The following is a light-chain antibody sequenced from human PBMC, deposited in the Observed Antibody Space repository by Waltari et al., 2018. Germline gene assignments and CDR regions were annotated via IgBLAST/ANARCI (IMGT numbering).Light chain of an antibody. CDR1: QSLVHSDGNTY. CDR2: RVS. V-gene: IGKV2-30*02. J-gene: IGKJ1*01. CDR3: MQGTHWPWT. Sequence: DVVMTQSPLSMPVTLGQPASISCRSSQSLVHSDGNTYLNWFQQRPGQSPRRLFYRVSNRDSGVPDRFSGSGSGTDFTLKITRVEAEDVGVDYCMQGTHWPWTFGQGTKVESK.